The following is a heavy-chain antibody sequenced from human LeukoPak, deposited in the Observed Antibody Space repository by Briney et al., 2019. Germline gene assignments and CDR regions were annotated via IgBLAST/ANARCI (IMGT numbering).Heavy chain of an antibody. CDR3: ATAPHGKFTFWSGYSDPLDY. CDR1: GLTFSDYY. CDR2: ISSSGSTI. J-gene: IGHJ4*02. D-gene: IGHD3-3*01. V-gene: IGHV3-11*01. Sequence: GGSLRLSCGASGLTFSDYYMSWLRQAPGKGLEGVSYISSSGSTIYYADSVKGRFTISRDNDKKSLYLQMKRLRDEDTAVYYCATAPHGKFTFWSGYSDPLDYWGQGTLVTVSS.